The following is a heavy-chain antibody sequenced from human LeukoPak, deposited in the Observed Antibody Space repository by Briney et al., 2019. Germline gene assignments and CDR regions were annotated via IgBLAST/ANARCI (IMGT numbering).Heavy chain of an antibody. V-gene: IGHV3-23*01. CDR2: ISGSGDST. CDR1: GFTFSNYA. J-gene: IGHJ4*02. CDR3: ARILPTVTVDY. Sequence: GGSLRLSCAASGFTFSNYAMRWVRQAPGKGLEWVSGISGSGDSTYYADSVKGRFTISRDNSKNTLYLQMNSLRAEDTAVYYCARILPTVTVDYWGQGTLVTVSS. D-gene: IGHD4-17*01.